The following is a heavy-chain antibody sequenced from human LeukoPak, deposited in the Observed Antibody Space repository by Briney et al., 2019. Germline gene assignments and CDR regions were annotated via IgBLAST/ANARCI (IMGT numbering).Heavy chain of an antibody. Sequence: GASVKVSCKASGYTFTSYYMHWVRQAPGQGLEWMGIINPSGGTTSYAQKFQGRVTMTRDTSTNTVYMELSSLRSEDTAVYYCARDRAVDTTMVIFDYWGQGTLVTVSS. CDR3: ARDRAVDTTMVIFDY. CDR1: GYTFTSYY. J-gene: IGHJ4*02. CDR2: INPSGGTT. V-gene: IGHV1-46*01. D-gene: IGHD5-18*01.